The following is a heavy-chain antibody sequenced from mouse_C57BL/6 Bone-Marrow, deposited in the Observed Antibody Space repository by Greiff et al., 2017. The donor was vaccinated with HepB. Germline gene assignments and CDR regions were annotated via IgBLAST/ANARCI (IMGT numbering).Heavy chain of an antibody. CDR2: IYPGSGST. CDR1: GYTFTSYW. J-gene: IGHJ2*01. D-gene: IGHD1-1*01. Sequence: VQLQQPGAELVKPGASVKMSCKASGYTFTSYWITWVKQRPGHGLEWIGDIYPGSGSTNYNEKFKSKATLTADTSSSTAYMQLSSLTSEDSAVYYCARGGTTVVGRDYWGQGTTLTVSS. V-gene: IGHV1-55*01. CDR3: ARGGTTVVGRDY.